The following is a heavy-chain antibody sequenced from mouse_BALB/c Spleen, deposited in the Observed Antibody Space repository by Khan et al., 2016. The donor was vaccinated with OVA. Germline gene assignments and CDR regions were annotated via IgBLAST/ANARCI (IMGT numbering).Heavy chain of an antibody. D-gene: IGHD2-14*01. CDR1: GYTFTSNT. J-gene: IGHJ4*01. CDR3: ARRTTGYAMDY. V-gene: IGHV1-4*01. CDR2: INPRSGYT. Sequence: QMQLEESGAELARPGASVKMSCEASGYTFTSNTMHWVKQRPGQGLEWIGYINPRSGYTNYNQKFKDKATLTADKSSSTAYMQLSSLTSEDSAVYYCARRTTGYAMDYWVQGTSVIVSS.